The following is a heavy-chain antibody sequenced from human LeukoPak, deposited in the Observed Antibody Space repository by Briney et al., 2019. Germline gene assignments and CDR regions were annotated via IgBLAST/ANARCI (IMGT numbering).Heavy chain of an antibody. D-gene: IGHD6-13*01. CDR3: ARHLGPAAVTFDY. J-gene: IGHJ4*02. Sequence: SETLSLTCTVSGGSMSSNYWSWIRQPAGKGLEWIGRFDASGSASYNPSLNSRVTMSVDTSKNQFSLKLSSVTAADTAVYYCARHLGPAAVTFDYWGQGTLVTVSS. CDR1: GGSMSSNY. V-gene: IGHV4-4*07. CDR2: FDASGSA.